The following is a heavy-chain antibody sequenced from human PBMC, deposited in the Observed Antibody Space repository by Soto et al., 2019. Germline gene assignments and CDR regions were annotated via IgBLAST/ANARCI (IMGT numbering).Heavy chain of an antibody. CDR2: ISTSGSTI. CDR3: ARPEDCGGHCRGYFQH. CDR1: GFTFSDYY. V-gene: IGHV3-11*01. D-gene: IGHD2-21*01. Sequence: PGGSLRLSCAASGFTFSDYYMTWIRQAPGKGLEWLSYISTSGSTINYADSVKGRFTISRDNAKNSLYLQMNSLRGEDTAVYYCARPEDCGGHCRGYFQHWGEGTLVTVSS. J-gene: IGHJ1*01.